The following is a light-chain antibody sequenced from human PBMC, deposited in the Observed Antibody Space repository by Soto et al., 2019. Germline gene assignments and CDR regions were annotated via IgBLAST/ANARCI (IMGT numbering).Light chain of an antibody. CDR2: GAS. V-gene: IGKV3-15*01. Sequence: EIVMPQSPATLSVSPGERATLSCRASQSVSSNLAWYQQKPCQVPMLLIYGASTRATGIPARFSGSGSGTEFTLTISSLQSEDFAVYYCQQYNNWPSALSFGGGTKVDI. CDR1: QSVSSN. CDR3: QQYNNWPSALS. J-gene: IGKJ4*01.